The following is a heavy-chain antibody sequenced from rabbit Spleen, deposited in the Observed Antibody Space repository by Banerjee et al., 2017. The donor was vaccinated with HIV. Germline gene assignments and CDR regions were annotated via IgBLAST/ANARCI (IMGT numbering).Heavy chain of an antibody. D-gene: IGHD2-1*01. Sequence: QEQLVESGGGLVKPEGSLTLTCKASGFSFSDRDVMCWVRQAPGKGLEWIACINTATGKAVYANWAKGRFTISRPSSTTVTLQMTSLTAADTATYFCARSANVVGNGGAFDPWGPGTLVTVS. CDR2: INTATGKA. J-gene: IGHJ2*01. CDR3: ARSANVVGNGGAFDP. CDR1: GFSFSDRDV. V-gene: IGHV1S45*01.